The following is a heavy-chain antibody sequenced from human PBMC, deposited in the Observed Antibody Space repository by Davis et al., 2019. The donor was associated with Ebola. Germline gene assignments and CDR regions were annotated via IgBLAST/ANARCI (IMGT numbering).Heavy chain of an antibody. CDR1: GFTFSNYA. J-gene: IGHJ6*04. V-gene: IGHV3-23*01. CDR2: VTSSGGGT. D-gene: IGHD6-19*01. CDR3: AKGGSGWPSDYSYGMGV. Sequence: GGSLRLSCAASGFTFSNYAMSWVRQAPGKGLEWVSAVTSSGGGTYYADSVKGRFTISRDNSKNALYLQMNSLTVEDTAVYYCAKGGSGWPSDYSYGMGVWGKGTTVTVSS.